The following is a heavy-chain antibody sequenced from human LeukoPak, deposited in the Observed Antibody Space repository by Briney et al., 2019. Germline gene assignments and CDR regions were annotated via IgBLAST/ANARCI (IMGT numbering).Heavy chain of an antibody. D-gene: IGHD6-19*01. V-gene: IGHV3-7*01. CDR2: IKQDGSEK. CDR1: GFTFSSYW. Sequence: GGSLRLSCAASGFTFSSYWMSWVRQAPGKGLEWVANIKQDGSEKYYVDSVKGRFTISRDNAKNSLYLQMNSLRAEDTAVYYCTTVGVKGIAVAGTFYYYYYMDVWGKGTTVTVSS. CDR3: TTVGVKGIAVAGTFYYYYYMDV. J-gene: IGHJ6*03.